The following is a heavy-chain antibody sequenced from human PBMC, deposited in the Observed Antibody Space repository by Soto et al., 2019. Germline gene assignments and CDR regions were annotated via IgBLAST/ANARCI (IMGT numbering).Heavy chain of an antibody. CDR2: INPITGAT. J-gene: IGHJ1*01. D-gene: IGHD4-17*01. V-gene: IGHV1-2*02. Sequence: QVQLVQSGAEVKKPGASVKVSCKAPGYTFTGYYMHWVRQAPGQGLEWMAWINPITGATKFAQNFQGRVAVTRDTSINTAYMELSWLTSDDTAVYYCVRGGYGDYLHHWGQGTLVTVSS. CDR3: VRGGYGDYLHH. CDR1: GYTFTGYY.